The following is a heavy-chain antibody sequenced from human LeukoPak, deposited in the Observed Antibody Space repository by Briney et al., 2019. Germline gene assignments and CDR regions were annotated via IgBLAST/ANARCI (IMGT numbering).Heavy chain of an antibody. CDR3: ARQAPYGDYFDY. Sequence: SETLSLTCTASGVSISSYYWSWIRQPPGKGLEWIGYIYYSGSTNYNPSLKSRVTISVDTSKNQFSLKLSSVAAADTAVYYCARQAPYGDYFDYWGQGTLVTVSS. J-gene: IGHJ4*02. CDR2: IYYSGST. CDR1: GVSISSYY. V-gene: IGHV4-59*08. D-gene: IGHD4-17*01.